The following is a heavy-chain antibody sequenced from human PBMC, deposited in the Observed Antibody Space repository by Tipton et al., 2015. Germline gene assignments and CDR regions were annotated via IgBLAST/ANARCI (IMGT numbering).Heavy chain of an antibody. D-gene: IGHD3-9*01. J-gene: IGHJ4*02. Sequence: TLSLTCAVSAYSISSDYYWGWIRQPPGKGLEWIGRISHSGNTYYNPSLKSRVTMSRDTSKNQFSLKLTSVTAADTAVYYCACQDYDSLTRDYQTVDYWGQGTLVAVSS. CDR3: ACQDYDSLTRDYQTVDY. CDR1: AYSISSDYY. CDR2: ISHSGNT. V-gene: IGHV4-38-2*01.